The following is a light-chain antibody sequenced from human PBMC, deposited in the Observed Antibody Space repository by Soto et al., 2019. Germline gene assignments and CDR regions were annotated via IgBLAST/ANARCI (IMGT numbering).Light chain of an antibody. CDR3: QQCSISPLT. J-gene: IGKJ4*01. V-gene: IGKV3-20*01. Sequence: EIVLTPPPGPLSLSPGERATLSCRASQSVPKDYLAWYQHKPGQAPRLLIHDASSRATGIPDRFSGSGSGTAFTLTISKLEAEGFAVYYCQQCSISPLTFRGGTKVEIK. CDR1: QSVPKDY. CDR2: DAS.